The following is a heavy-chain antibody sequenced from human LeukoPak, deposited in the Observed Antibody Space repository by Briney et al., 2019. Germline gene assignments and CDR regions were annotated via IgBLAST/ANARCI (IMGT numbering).Heavy chain of an antibody. CDR2: INSDGSST. CDR3: ATTRDSPSAFDI. CDR1: GFTFSSYW. V-gene: IGHV3-74*01. J-gene: IGHJ3*02. Sequence: GGSLRLSCAASGFTFSSYWMHWVRQAPGKGLVWVSRINSDGSSTNYADSVKGRFTISRDNAKNTLYLQMNSLRAEDTAVYYCATTRDSPSAFDIWGQGTMVTVSS. D-gene: IGHD2-15*01.